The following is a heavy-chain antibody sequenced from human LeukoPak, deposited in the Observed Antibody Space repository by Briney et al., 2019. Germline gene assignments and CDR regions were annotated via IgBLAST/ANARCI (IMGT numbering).Heavy chain of an antibody. J-gene: IGHJ4*02. V-gene: IGHV3-66*02. D-gene: IGHD3-22*01. CDR2: IYSGGST. CDR1: GFTVSSNY. CDR3: ARDEDSSGYSYFDY. Sequence: GGSLRLSCAASGFTVSSNYMSWVRQAPGKGLEWVSVIYSGGSTYYADSVKGRFTISRDNSKSTLYLQMNSLRAEDTAVYYCARDEDSSGYSYFDYWGQGTLVTVS.